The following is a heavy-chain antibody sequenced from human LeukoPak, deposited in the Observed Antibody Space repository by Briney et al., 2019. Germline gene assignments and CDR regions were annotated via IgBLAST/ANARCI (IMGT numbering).Heavy chain of an antibody. V-gene: IGHV4-4*02. CDR1: GGSINNNDWWNW. Sequence: SGTLSLTCAVSGGSINNNDWWNWWSWVRQPPGKGLEWIGEIFHSGSSNYNPSLKSRVTISVDKSKKQFSLKLSSVTAADTAVYYCARVYYDYVWGSRSWSAFDIWGQGTMVTVSS. D-gene: IGHD3-16*01. J-gene: IGHJ3*02. CDR3: ARVYYDYVWGSRSWSAFDI. CDR2: IFHSGSS.